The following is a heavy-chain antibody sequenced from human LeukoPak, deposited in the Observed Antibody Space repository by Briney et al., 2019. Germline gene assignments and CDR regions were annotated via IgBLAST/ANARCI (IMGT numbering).Heavy chain of an antibody. J-gene: IGHJ4*02. V-gene: IGHV3-7*03. CDR1: GFSFSNYW. D-gene: IGHD3-10*01. CDR2: TKQDGTEK. CDR3: ARDRGAPRPNDC. Sequence: GGSLRLSCAASGFSFSNYWMSWLRQAPGKGLEWVANTKQDGTEKYYVDSVKGRFTISRDNTRKSLNLHLSSLRVEDTAVYYCARDRGAPRPNDCWGQGTLVIVSS.